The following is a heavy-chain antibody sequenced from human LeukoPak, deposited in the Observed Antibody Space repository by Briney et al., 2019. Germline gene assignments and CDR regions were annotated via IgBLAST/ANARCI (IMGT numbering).Heavy chain of an antibody. CDR3: ARPTVTTGVDAFDI. CDR2: IKEDGSEQ. CDR1: GFTFSSYW. J-gene: IGHJ3*02. D-gene: IGHD4-17*01. V-gene: IGHV3-7*01. Sequence: GGSLRLSCAASGFTFSSYWMIWVRQAPGKGLEWVANIKEDGSEQYYVDSVEGRFTISRDNPKNSLYLQMNGLRAEDTAVYYCARPTVTTGVDAFDIWGQGTMVTVSS.